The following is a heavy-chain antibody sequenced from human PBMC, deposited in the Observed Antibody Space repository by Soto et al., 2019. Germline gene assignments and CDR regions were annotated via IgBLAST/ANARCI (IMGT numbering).Heavy chain of an antibody. CDR3: ARDRWDCTNYSCHTRDAFDI. Sequence: EVQLVESGGGLVQPGGSLRLSCAASGFTFSSYEMYWVRQAPGKGLEWVSYISNSGNTIYYADSVKGRFTISRDNAKESLYLQMNSLRAEDTAVYYCARDRWDCTNYSCHTRDAFDIWGQGTVVTVSS. D-gene: IGHD2-8*01. V-gene: IGHV3-48*03. CDR2: ISNSGNTI. CDR1: GFTFSSYE. J-gene: IGHJ3*02.